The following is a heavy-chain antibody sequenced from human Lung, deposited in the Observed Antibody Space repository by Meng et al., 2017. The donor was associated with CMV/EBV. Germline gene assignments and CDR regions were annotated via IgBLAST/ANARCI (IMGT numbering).Heavy chain of an antibody. D-gene: IGHD3-3*01. CDR1: GFTFSDYY. Sequence: CAASGFTFSDYYMSWIRQAPGKGLEWVSYISSSGSTIYYADSVKGRFTISRDNAKNSLYLRMNSLRAEDTAVYYCASPPAEFLMDRRGQGTLVTVSS. CDR3: ASPPAEFLMDR. V-gene: IGHV3-11*04. CDR2: ISSSGSTI. J-gene: IGHJ4*02.